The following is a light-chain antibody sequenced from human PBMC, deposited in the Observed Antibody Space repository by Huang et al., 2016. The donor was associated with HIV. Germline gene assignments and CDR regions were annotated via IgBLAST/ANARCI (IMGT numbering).Light chain of an antibody. Sequence: DIQMTQSPSTLSASVGDRVTITCRASQTISSWLAWYRQKPGKAPKLLIYKASDLESGVPSRFSGSRSGTEFTLTITSLQPDDFGTYYCQQYNTYPWTFGQGTKVEIK. V-gene: IGKV1-5*03. J-gene: IGKJ1*01. CDR3: QQYNTYPWT. CDR1: QTISSW. CDR2: KAS.